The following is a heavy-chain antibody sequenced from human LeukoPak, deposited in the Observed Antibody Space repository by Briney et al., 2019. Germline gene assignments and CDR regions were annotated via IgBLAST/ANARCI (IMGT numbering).Heavy chain of an antibody. V-gene: IGHV1-8*03. D-gene: IGHD1-14*01. CDR2: MNPNSGNT. Sequence: ASVKVSCKASGYTFTSYDINWVRQATGQGLEWMGWMNPNSGNTGYAQKFQGRVTITRNTSISTAYMELSSLRSEDTAVYYCARVPPGGSPYYYYYMDVWGKGTTVTVSS. CDR1: GYTFTSYD. CDR3: ARVPPGGSPYYYYYMDV. J-gene: IGHJ6*03.